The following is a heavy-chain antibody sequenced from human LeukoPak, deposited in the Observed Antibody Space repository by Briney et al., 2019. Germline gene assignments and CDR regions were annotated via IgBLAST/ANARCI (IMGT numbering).Heavy chain of an antibody. J-gene: IGHJ3*02. V-gene: IGHV4-38-2*01. CDR1: GYSISSGYY. Sequence: SETLSLTCAISGYSISSGYYWGWIRQPPGKGLEWIGSIYHSGSTYYNPSLKSRVTISVDTSKNQFSLKLSSVTAADTAVYYCARPDTYYYDSSGYPAAFDIWGQGTMVTVSS. CDR2: IYHSGST. D-gene: IGHD3-22*01. CDR3: ARPDTYYYDSSGYPAAFDI.